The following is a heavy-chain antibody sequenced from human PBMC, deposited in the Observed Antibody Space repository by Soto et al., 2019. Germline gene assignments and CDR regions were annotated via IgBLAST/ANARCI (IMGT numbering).Heavy chain of an antibody. Sequence: LHESGPGVVKPSETLSLTCTVSGDSINNNDYYWNWIRQTPGKGLEWIGYVYYSGSTYYIRSLKSRLSMSVDTSTNQFSLKLSSVTAADTAIYYCARMSYYYDKWYFDLWGRGTLVTVSS. CDR2: VYYSGST. D-gene: IGHD3-22*01. V-gene: IGHV4-30-4*01. J-gene: IGHJ2*01. CDR1: GDSINNNDYY. CDR3: ARMSYYYDKWYFDL.